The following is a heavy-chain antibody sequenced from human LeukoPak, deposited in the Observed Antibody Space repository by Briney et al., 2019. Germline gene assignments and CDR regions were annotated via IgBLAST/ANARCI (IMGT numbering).Heavy chain of an antibody. CDR3: AKRQIDGYNLH. Sequence: GGSLRLSCAASGFSFRSFYLNWVRQAPGKGLEWVSAISGSGGSTYYADSVKGRFTISRDNSKNTLYLQMNSLRAEDTAVYYCAKRQIDGYNLHWGQGTLVTVSS. J-gene: IGHJ4*02. V-gene: IGHV3-23*01. CDR1: GFSFRSFY. D-gene: IGHD5-24*01. CDR2: ISGSGGST.